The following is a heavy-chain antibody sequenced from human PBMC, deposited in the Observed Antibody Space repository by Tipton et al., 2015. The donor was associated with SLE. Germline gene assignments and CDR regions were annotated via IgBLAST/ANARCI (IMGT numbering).Heavy chain of an antibody. Sequence: VQLVQSGGGLVQPGRSLRLSCAASGFTFDDYAMHWVRQAPGKGLEWVSGISWNSGSIGYADSVKGRFTISRDNAKNSLYLQMNSLRAEDTALYYCAKDKGVSVTGYFDYWGQGPLLTVSS. CDR1: GFTFDDYA. CDR2: ISWNSGSI. D-gene: IGHD4-17*01. V-gene: IGHV3-9*01. CDR3: AKDKGVSVTGYFDY. J-gene: IGHJ4*02.